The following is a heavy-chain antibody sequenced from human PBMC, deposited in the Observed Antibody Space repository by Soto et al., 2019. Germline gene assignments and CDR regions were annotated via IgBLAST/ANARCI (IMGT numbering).Heavy chain of an antibody. D-gene: IGHD3-16*01. Sequence: GGSLSVSCASSGFTFSIALMSWVRQAPGEGLEWVGRIKSKSNGETTEYAAPVKGRFTISRDDSKNTLYLQMNALKTDDTAVYYCTKDDPINTSWGQGTLVTVSS. J-gene: IGHJ5*02. CDR1: GFTFSIAL. CDR3: TKDDPINTS. CDR2: IKSKSNGETT. V-gene: IGHV3-15*01.